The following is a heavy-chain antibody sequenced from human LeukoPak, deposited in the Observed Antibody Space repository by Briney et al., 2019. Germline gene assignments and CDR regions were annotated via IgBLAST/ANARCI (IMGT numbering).Heavy chain of an antibody. D-gene: IGHD2-21*02. V-gene: IGHV4-59*01. Sequence: SETLSLTCTVSGGSISSYYWSWFRQPPGKGLEWIGYIYYSGSTNYNPSLKSRVTISVDTSKNQFSLKLSSVTAADTAVYYCARDIVEVTYCGGDCYSWAFDIWGQGTMVTVSS. CDR3: ARDIVEVTYCGGDCYSWAFDI. CDR1: GGSISSYY. J-gene: IGHJ3*02. CDR2: IYYSGST.